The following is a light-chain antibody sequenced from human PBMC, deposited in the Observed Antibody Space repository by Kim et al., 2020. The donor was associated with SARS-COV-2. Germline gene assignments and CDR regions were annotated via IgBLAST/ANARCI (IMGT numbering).Light chain of an antibody. V-gene: IGKV3-20*01. Sequence: LYPGERATLSSRASQSVGSNYLAWYQQNPGQPPRLLIYAASSRATGIPDRFSGSVSGTDFTLTISRLETEDFAAFYCQHYGTSSYTFGQGTKLEI. CDR1: QSVGSNY. CDR3: QHYGTSSYT. J-gene: IGKJ2*01. CDR2: AAS.